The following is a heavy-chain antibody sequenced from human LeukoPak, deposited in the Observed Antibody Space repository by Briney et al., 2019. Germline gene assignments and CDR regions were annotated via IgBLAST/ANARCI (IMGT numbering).Heavy chain of an antibody. Sequence: SETLSLTCTVSGGSVSSGSYYWSWIRQPPGKGLEWIGYIYYSGSTNYNPSLKSRVTISVDTSKNQFSLKLSSVTAADTAVYYCASRGYSYAFDYWGQGTLVTVSS. CDR1: GGSVSSGSYY. V-gene: IGHV4-61*01. CDR2: IYYSGST. CDR3: ASRGYSYAFDY. D-gene: IGHD5-18*01. J-gene: IGHJ4*02.